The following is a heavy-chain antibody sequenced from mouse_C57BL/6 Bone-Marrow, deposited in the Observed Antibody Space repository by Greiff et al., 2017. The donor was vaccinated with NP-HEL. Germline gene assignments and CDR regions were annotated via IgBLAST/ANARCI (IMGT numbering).Heavy chain of an antibody. CDR1: GFTFSSYG. D-gene: IGHD3-1*01. Sequence: EVKLVESGGDLVKPGGSLKLSCAASGFTFSSYGMSWVRQTPDKRLEWVATISSGGSYTYYPDSVKGRFTISRDNAKNTLYLQMSSLKSEDTAMYYCGRAGVLFDYWGQGTTLTVSS. CDR2: ISSGGSYT. CDR3: GRAGVLFDY. V-gene: IGHV5-6*01. J-gene: IGHJ2*01.